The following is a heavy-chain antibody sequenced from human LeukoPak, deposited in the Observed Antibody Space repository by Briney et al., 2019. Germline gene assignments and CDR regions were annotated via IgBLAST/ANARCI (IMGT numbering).Heavy chain of an antibody. CDR2: ISAYNGNT. Sequence: ASVKVSCKASGYTFTSYGISWVRQAPGQGLEWMGWISAYNGNTNYAQKLQGRVTMTTDTSTSTAYMELRSPRSDDTAVYYCARASRYYDSSGYTDDYWGQGTLVTVSS. D-gene: IGHD3-22*01. J-gene: IGHJ4*02. CDR1: GYTFTSYG. CDR3: ARASRYYDSSGYTDDY. V-gene: IGHV1-18*01.